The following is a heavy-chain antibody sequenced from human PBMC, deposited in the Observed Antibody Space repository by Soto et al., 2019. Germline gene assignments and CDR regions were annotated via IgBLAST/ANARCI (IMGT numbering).Heavy chain of an antibody. CDR1: GFSLSTSGVG. CDR3: ARGITIDGLDYSYGMDV. D-gene: IGHD3-3*01. J-gene: IGHJ6*02. V-gene: IGHV2-5*01. CDR2: IYWNDDK. Sequence: QITLKESGPTLVKPTQTLTLTCTFSGFSLSTSGVGVGWIRQPPGKALEWLALIYWNDDKRYSPSLKSRLTITKDTSKIQVVLTMTNMHPVDTATYYCARGITIDGLDYSYGMDVWGQGTTVTVSS.